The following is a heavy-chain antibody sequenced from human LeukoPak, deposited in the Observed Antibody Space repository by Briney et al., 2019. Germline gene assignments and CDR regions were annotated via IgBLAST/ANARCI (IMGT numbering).Heavy chain of an antibody. CDR1: GYSFTSYW. CDR3: ARLTGRQWLADAFDY. V-gene: IGHV5-51*01. J-gene: IGHJ4*02. Sequence: GESLKISCKGSGYSFTSYWIGWVRQMPGKGLEWMGIIYPGDSDTRYSPSFQGQVTISADKSISTAYLQWSSLKASDTAMYYCARLTGRQWLADAFDYWGQGTLVTVSS. D-gene: IGHD6-19*01. CDR2: IYPGDSDT.